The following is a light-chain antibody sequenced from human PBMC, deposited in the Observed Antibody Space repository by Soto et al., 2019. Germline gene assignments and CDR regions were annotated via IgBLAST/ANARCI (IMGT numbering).Light chain of an antibody. Sequence: DIQMTQSPSTLSASVGDRVTITCRASQSISSWLAWYQQKPGKAPKLLIYKASSLESGVPSRFSGSGSGTEFTLTISSLQPDDFATYYCQQLNSYPLTFGQGTKVDIK. CDR2: KAS. CDR1: QSISSW. V-gene: IGKV1-5*03. CDR3: QQLNSYPLT. J-gene: IGKJ1*01.